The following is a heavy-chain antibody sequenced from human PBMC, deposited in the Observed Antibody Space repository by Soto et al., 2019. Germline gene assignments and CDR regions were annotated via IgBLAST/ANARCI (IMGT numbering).Heavy chain of an antibody. CDR2: ISSSGGST. J-gene: IGHJ6*03. Sequence: EVQLLESGGGLVQPGGSLRLSCAASGFTFSSYAMSWVRQAPGKGLEWVSAISSSGGSTYYADSVKGRFTISRDNSKNTLYLQMNSLRAEDTAVYYCAKGGTVAGTTLYYYYMDVWGKGTTVTVSS. V-gene: IGHV3-23*01. D-gene: IGHD6-19*01. CDR3: AKGGTVAGTTLYYYYMDV. CDR1: GFTFSSYA.